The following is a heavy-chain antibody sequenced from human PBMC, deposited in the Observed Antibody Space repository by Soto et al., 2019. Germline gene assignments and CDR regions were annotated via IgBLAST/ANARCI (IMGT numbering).Heavy chain of an antibody. V-gene: IGHV4-31*03. Sequence: SETLSLTCTVSGGSISSGSYYWAWIRQHPGKGLEWIGYIYHSGSTYYNPSLKSRVDISVDRSKNQFSLKLSSVSAADTAVYYCPREKCSPSCPLDVWGQGTTVTVSS. D-gene: IGHD2-2*01. J-gene: IGHJ6*02. CDR1: GGSISSGSYY. CDR2: IYHSGST. CDR3: PREKCSPSCPLDV.